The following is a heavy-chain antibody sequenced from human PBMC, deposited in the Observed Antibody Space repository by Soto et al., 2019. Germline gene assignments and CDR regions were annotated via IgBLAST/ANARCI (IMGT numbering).Heavy chain of an antibody. Sequence: KHSETLSLTCTVSGRSMSGYYWSWIRQPAGERLEWIGRIYTSGTTDFNPSLKGRVTMSVDTSKNQFSLKLTSVTAADTALYYCAREDYYDTGYYVVWGQGTQVTASS. CDR3: AREDYYDTGYYVV. V-gene: IGHV4-4*07. CDR2: IYTSGTT. D-gene: IGHD3-9*01. J-gene: IGHJ4*02. CDR1: GRSMSGYY.